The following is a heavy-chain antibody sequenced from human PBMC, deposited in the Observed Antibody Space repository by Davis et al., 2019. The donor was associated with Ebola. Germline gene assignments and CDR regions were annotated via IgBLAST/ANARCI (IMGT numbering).Heavy chain of an antibody. V-gene: IGHV3-11*01. Sequence: PGGSLRLSCAASGFTFSDYYMSWIRQAPGKGLEWVSYISSSGSTIYYADSVKGRFTISRDNAKNSLYLQMNSLRAEDTAVYYCARETRDSSSWPFAFDIWGQGTMVTVSS. CDR3: ARETRDSSSWPFAFDI. CDR2: ISSSGSTI. CDR1: GFTFSDYY. J-gene: IGHJ3*02. D-gene: IGHD6-13*01.